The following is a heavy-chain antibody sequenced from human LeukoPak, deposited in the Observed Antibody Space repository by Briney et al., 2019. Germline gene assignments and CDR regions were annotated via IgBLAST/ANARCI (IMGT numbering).Heavy chain of an antibody. CDR3: AKDLGRPVRED. CDR2: IYSGGDT. V-gene: IGHV3-53*01. CDR1: GFTVSSNY. D-gene: IGHD6-6*01. J-gene: IGHJ4*02. Sequence: GGSLRLSCAASGFTVSSNYMSWVRQAPGRGLEWVSVIYSGGDTYYADSVKGRFTISRDNSKNTLYLQMNSLRAEDTAVYYCAKDLGRPVREDWGQGTLVTVSS.